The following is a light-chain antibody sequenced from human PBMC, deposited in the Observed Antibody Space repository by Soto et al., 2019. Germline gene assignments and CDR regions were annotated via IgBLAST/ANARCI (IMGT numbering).Light chain of an antibody. CDR3: QQLNSYPRA. Sequence: DIQLTQSPSFLSASVGDRVTITCRASQGISSYLAWYQQKPGQAPKLLIYAASTLQSGVPSRFSGSGSGTEFALTISSLQPEDVATYYCQQLNSYPRAFGQGTKVEIK. V-gene: IGKV1-9*01. J-gene: IGKJ1*01. CDR1: QGISSY. CDR2: AAS.